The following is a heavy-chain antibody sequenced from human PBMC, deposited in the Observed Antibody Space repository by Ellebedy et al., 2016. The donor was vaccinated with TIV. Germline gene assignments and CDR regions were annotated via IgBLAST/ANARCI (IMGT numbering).Heavy chain of an antibody. D-gene: IGHD1-26*01. Sequence: PGGSLRLSCAASGFTFSTYGMHWVRQAPGKGLVWVSRINSDGSSTSYADSVKGRFTISRDNAKNTLYQQMNSLRAEDTAVYYCARGGSYRGMDVWGQGTTVTVSS. V-gene: IGHV3-74*01. J-gene: IGHJ6*02. CDR1: GFTFSTYG. CDR3: ARGGSYRGMDV. CDR2: INSDGSST.